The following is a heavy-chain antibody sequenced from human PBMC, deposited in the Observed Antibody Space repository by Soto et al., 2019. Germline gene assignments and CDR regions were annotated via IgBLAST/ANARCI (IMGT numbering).Heavy chain of an antibody. D-gene: IGHD3-22*01. J-gene: IGHJ3*02. CDR3: AKKGGGDYDSSGDAFDI. V-gene: IGHV3-23*01. Sequence: EVQLLESGGGLVQPGGSLRLSCAASGFTFSSYAMSWVRQAPGKGLEWVSAISGSGGSTYYADSVKGRCTISRDNSKKTLYLQMNSLGAEDTAVYYCAKKGGGDYDSSGDAFDIWGQGTMVTVSS. CDR1: GFTFSSYA. CDR2: ISGSGGST.